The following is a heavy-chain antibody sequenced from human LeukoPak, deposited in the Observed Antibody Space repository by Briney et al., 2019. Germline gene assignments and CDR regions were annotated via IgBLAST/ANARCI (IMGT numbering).Heavy chain of an antibody. CDR1: GGSISIYY. Sequence: SETLSLTCTLSGGSISIYYWSWVRQPPGKALEWIGNIFYSGSTYYSPSLKSRVTISLDTSRNQFSLKLNSVTAADTAVYYCAKSNGYGLIDIWGQGTMVTVSS. D-gene: IGHD3-22*01. CDR3: AKSNGYGLIDI. J-gene: IGHJ3*02. V-gene: IGHV4-59*12. CDR2: IFYSGST.